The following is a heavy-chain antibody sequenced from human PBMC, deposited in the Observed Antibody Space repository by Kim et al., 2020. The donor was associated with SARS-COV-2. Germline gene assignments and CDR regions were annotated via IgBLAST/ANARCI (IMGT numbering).Heavy chain of an antibody. CDR3: ATAWYNWNDPGLTSFKGGWFDP. CDR1: GYTLTELS. CDR2: FDPEDVET. V-gene: IGHV1-24*01. D-gene: IGHD1-20*01. Sequence: ASVKVSCKVSGYTLTELSMHWVRQAPGKGLEWMGGFDPEDVETIYAQKFQGRVTMTEDTSTDTAYMELSSLRSEDTAVYYCATAWYNWNDPGLTSFKGGWFDPWGQGTLVTVSS. J-gene: IGHJ5*02.